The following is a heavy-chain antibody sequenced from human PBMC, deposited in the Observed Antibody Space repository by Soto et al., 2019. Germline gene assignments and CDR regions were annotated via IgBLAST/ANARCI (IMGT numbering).Heavy chain of an antibody. CDR1: GGTFSSYT. CDR3: ARDRTLGYCSSTSCYSYYYFYMDV. V-gene: IGHV1-69*04. D-gene: IGHD2-2*01. J-gene: IGHJ6*03. Sequence: SVKVSCKASGGTFSSYTISWVRQAPGQGLEWMGRIIPILGIANYAQKFQGRVTITADKSTSTAYMELSSLRSEDTAVYYCARDRTLGYCSSTSCYSYYYFYMDVWGKGTTVTSP. CDR2: IIPILGIA.